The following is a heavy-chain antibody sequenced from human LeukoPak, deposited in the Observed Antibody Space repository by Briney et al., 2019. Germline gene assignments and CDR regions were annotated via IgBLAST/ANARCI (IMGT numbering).Heavy chain of an antibody. J-gene: IGHJ5*02. Sequence: GGSLRLSCAASGFTLSNYGMHWVRQAPGKGLEWVAVIWYDGSNKYYADSVKGRFTISRDNSKNPLYLQMNSLRVEDTAVYYCARDVGYDKNWFDPWGQGTLVTVSS. D-gene: IGHD2-8*02. V-gene: IGHV3-33*01. CDR2: IWYDGSNK. CDR3: ARDVGYDKNWFDP. CDR1: GFTLSNYG.